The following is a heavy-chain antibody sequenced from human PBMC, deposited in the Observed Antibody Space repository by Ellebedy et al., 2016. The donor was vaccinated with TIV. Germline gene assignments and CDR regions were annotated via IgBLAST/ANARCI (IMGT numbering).Heavy chain of an antibody. CDR1: GFTFSSYS. CDR3: AVLSYDSSGYPALLDY. V-gene: IGHV3-48*01. J-gene: IGHJ4*02. D-gene: IGHD3-22*01. CDR2: ISSSSSTI. Sequence: GESLKISCAASGFTFSSYSMNWVRQAPGKGLEWVSYISSSSSTIYYADSVKGRFTISRDNSKNTLYLQMNSLRAEDTAVYYCAVLSYDSSGYPALLDYWGQGTLVTVSS.